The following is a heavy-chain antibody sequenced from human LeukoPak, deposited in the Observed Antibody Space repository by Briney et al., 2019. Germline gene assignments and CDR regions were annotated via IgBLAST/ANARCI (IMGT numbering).Heavy chain of an antibody. J-gene: IGHJ3*02. D-gene: IGHD1-7*01. CDR3: ARHSINYPGAFDI. Sequence: PGRSLRLSCAASGFTLSSYAMHWVRQAPGKGLEWVAIISNDGSNKDYADFVKGRFTISRDNSGNTLFLEMHSLRSEDTAVYYCARHSINYPGAFDIWGQGTMVTVSS. V-gene: IGHV3-30-3*01. CDR1: GFTLSSYA. CDR2: ISNDGSNK.